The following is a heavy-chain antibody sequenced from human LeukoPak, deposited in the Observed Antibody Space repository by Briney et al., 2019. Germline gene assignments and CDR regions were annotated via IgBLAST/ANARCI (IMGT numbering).Heavy chain of an antibody. CDR2: INPNSGGT. CDR1: GYTFTGYY. D-gene: IGHD6-6*01. V-gene: IGHV1-2*02. Sequence: ASVKVSCKASGYTFTGYYMHWVRQAPGQGLEWMGWINPNSGGTNYAQKFQGKVTMTRDTSISTAYMELSRLRSDDTAVYYCARDGIAAREFDYWGQGTLVTVSS. J-gene: IGHJ4*02. CDR3: ARDGIAAREFDY.